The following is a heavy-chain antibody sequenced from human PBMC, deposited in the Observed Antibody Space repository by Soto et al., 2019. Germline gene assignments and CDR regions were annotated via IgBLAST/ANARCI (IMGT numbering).Heavy chain of an antibody. D-gene: IGHD3-3*01. CDR1: GFTFRRYW. J-gene: IGHJ6*02. V-gene: IGHV3-7*03. CDR2: IKQDGSKK. Sequence: LRLTFAPSGFTFRRYWMSWVRQAPGAGLEWVTNIKQDGSKKNYVDSVKGRFTISRDNAKNTLYLKMNTLRAEDTAVYYCARADLWSGQHYYYYGMDVWGQGTTVTVSS. CDR3: ARADLWSGQHYYYYGMDV.